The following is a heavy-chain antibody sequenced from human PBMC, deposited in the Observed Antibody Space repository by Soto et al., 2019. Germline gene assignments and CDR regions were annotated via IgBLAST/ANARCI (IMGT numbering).Heavy chain of an antibody. D-gene: IGHD5-18*01. CDR1: GGSISSGGYY. CDR3: ERGMGIQLRLDY. CDR2: IYYSGGT. Sequence: LSLTCTVSGGSISSGGYYWSWIRQHPGKGLEWIGYIYYSGGTYYNPSLKSRVTISVDTSKNQFSLKLSSVTAADTAVYYCERGMGIQLRLDYWGQGTLLTVSS. J-gene: IGHJ4*02. V-gene: IGHV4-31*03.